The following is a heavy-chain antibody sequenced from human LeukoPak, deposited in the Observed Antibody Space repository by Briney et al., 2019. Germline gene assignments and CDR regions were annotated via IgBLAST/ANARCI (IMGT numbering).Heavy chain of an antibody. V-gene: IGHV3-74*01. D-gene: IGHD3-22*01. J-gene: IGHJ4*02. Sequence: GSLRLSCAASGFTFSNYWMHWVRQAPGKGLVWVSRINTDGSRITYADSVKGRFTISRDNAMNTVYLQMNSLRAEDTAVYYCAKDPDDSSGYYPYYFDYWGQGTLVTVSS. CDR3: AKDPDDSSGYYPYYFDY. CDR1: GFTFSNYW. CDR2: INTDGSRI.